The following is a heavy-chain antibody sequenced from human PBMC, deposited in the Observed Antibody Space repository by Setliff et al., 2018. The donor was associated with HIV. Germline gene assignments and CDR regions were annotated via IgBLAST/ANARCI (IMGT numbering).Heavy chain of an antibody. Sequence: SETLSLTCTVSGGSISSGGYYWSWIRQHPGKGLEWIGYIYYSGSTYYNPSLKSRVTISVDTSKNQFSLKLSSVTAADTAVYYCAREASTMIVVVKGAFDIWGQGTMVTVSS. CDR2: IYYSGST. CDR1: GGSISSGGYY. V-gene: IGHV4-31*03. D-gene: IGHD3-22*01. CDR3: AREASTMIVVVKGAFDI. J-gene: IGHJ3*02.